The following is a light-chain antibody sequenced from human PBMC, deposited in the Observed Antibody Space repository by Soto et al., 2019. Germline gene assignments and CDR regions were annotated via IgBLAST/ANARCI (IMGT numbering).Light chain of an antibody. CDR2: HAS. CDR3: QQYNSYS. CDR1: QSISNW. V-gene: IGKV1-5*01. Sequence: DIPMTQSPSTLPACVREXAXXXCRASQSISNWLAWYQQKPGTAPKVLIYHASNLQSGVPSRFSGSGSGTEFTLTISSLQPDDFATYYCQQYNSYSFGQGTKVDIK. J-gene: IGKJ1*01.